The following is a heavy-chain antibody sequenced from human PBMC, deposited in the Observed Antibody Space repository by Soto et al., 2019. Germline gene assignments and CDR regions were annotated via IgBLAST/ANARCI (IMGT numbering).Heavy chain of an antibody. CDR1: GGTFSSYA. Sequence: EASVKVSCKASGGTFSSYAISWVRQAPGQGLEWMGGIIPIFGTASYAQKFQGRVTITADESTSTAYMELSSLRSEDTAVYYCAREVGATLNWFDPWGQGTLVTVSS. V-gene: IGHV1-69*13. CDR2: IIPIFGTA. CDR3: AREVGATLNWFDP. D-gene: IGHD1-26*01. J-gene: IGHJ5*02.